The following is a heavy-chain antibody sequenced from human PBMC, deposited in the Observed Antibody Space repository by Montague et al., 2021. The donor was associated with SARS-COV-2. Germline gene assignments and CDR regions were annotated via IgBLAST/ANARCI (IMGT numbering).Heavy chain of an antibody. V-gene: IGHV4-39*01. CDR1: GGSISSSCYY. CDR2: IYYSGST. D-gene: IGHD4-11*01. Sequence: SETLSLTCTVSGGSISSSCYYWGWIRQPPGMGLEWIGSIYYSGSTYYSPYLKGRVTISVDKTKNQFSLKLSTVTAADTAVYYCARHASYDYSKDLYYYYYSGMDVWGQGTTVTVSS. CDR3: ARHASYDYSKDLYYYYYSGMDV. J-gene: IGHJ6*02.